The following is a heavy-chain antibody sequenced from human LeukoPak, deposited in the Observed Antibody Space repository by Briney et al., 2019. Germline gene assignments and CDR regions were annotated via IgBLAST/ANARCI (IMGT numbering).Heavy chain of an antibody. CDR1: GFTFSDYS. J-gene: IGHJ4*02. Sequence: GGSLRLSCAASGFTFSDYSMNWIRQGPGKGLECVSHISRSGDCTNYADSVKGRFTISRDNARNSLFLQMNSLRAEDTAVYYCARRGGSSRGSQGDDYWGQGTQVTVSS. CDR2: ISRSGDCT. V-gene: IGHV3-11*03. D-gene: IGHD6-13*01. CDR3: ARRGGSSRGSQGDDY.